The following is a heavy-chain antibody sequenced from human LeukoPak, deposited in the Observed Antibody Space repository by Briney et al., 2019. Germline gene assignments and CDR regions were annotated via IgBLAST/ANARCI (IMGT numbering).Heavy chain of an antibody. V-gene: IGHV4-31*03. Sequence: KASETLSLTCTVSGGSISSGGYYWSWIRQHPGKGLEWIGYIYYSGSTYYNPSLKSRVTISVDTSKNQFSLKLSSVTAADTAVYYCARAPFDLSAAILSFDYWGQGTLVTVSS. J-gene: IGHJ4*02. CDR1: GGSISSGGYY. D-gene: IGHD2-2*01. CDR3: ARAPFDLSAAILSFDY. CDR2: IYYSGST.